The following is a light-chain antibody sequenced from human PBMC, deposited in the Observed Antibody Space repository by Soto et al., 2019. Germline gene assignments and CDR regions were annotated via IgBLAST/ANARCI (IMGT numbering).Light chain of an antibody. CDR2: GAS. Sequence: EIVLTQSPATLSASPGERVTLSCRASQSVDISLAWYQQKPGQAPRLLIYGASTRATDMPGTFSGRGSGTEFTLTISSLRPEDFAVYYCQQYRSWPRTFGQGTKVEIK. V-gene: IGKV3-15*01. CDR3: QQYRSWPRT. CDR1: QSVDIS. J-gene: IGKJ1*01.